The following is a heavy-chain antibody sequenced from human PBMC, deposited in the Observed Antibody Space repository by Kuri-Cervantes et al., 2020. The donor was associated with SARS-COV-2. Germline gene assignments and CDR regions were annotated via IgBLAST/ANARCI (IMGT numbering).Heavy chain of an antibody. D-gene: IGHD2-2*01. CDR3: ARDRNLVPADNWFDP. V-gene: IGHV3-48*03. CDR2: ISSSGSTI. Sequence: GGSLRLSCAASGFTFSSYEMNWVRQAPGKGLEWVSYISSSGSTIYYADSVKGRFTISRDNAKNSLYLQMNSLRAEDTAVYYCARDRNLVPADNWFDPWGQGTLVTVSS. J-gene: IGHJ5*02. CDR1: GFTFSSYE.